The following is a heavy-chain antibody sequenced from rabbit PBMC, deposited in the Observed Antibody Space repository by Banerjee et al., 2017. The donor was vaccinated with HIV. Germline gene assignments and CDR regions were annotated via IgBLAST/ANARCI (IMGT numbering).Heavy chain of an antibody. J-gene: IGHJ4*01. V-gene: IGHV1S45*01. CDR1: GFTLSGYW. D-gene: IGHD3-1*01. CDR2: IATGSGNT. CDR3: ARGVRGFNL. Sequence: QEQLVESGGGLVKPGASLTLTCTASGFTLSGYWMSWVRQAPGKGLEWIGCIATGSGNTYYASWAKGRFTISKTSSTTVTLQMTSLTAADTATYFCARGVRGFNLWGPGTLVTVS.